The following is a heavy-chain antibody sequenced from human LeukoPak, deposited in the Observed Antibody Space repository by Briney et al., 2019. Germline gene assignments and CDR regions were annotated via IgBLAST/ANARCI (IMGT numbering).Heavy chain of an antibody. Sequence: GGSLRLSCAASGFTFSSYAMSWVRQAPGKGLEWVSAISGSGGSTYYADSVKGRFTISRDNSKNTLYLQMNSLRAEDTAVYYCAKIKGELLSLCGLDYWGQGTLVTVSS. D-gene: IGHD3-10*01. J-gene: IGHJ4*02. CDR1: GFTFSSYA. CDR3: AKIKGELLSLCGLDY. V-gene: IGHV3-23*01. CDR2: ISGSGGST.